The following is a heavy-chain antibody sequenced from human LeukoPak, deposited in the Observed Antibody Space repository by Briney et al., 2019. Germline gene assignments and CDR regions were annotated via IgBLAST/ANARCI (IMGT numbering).Heavy chain of an antibody. D-gene: IGHD5-12*01. Sequence: GGSLRLSCAASGFTFSSYSMNRVRQAPGKGLEWVSSISSSSSYIYYADSVKGRFTISRDNAKNSLYLQMNSLRAEDTAVYYCARDGYDYRTEDGYWGQGTLVTVSS. J-gene: IGHJ4*02. CDR1: GFTFSSYS. CDR3: ARDGYDYRTEDGY. CDR2: ISSSSSYI. V-gene: IGHV3-21*01.